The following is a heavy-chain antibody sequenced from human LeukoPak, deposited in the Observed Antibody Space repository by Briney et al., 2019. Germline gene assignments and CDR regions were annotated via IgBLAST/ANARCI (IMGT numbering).Heavy chain of an antibody. CDR1: GFTFSSYS. D-gene: IGHD6-13*01. CDR2: ISSSSSYI. Sequence: GGSLRLSCAASGFTFSSYSMNWVRQAPGEGLEWVSSISSSSSYIYYADSVKGRFTISRDNAKNSLYLQMNSLRAEDTAVYYCARDSAAAGPVDYWGQGTLVTVSS. J-gene: IGHJ4*02. V-gene: IGHV3-21*01. CDR3: ARDSAAAGPVDY.